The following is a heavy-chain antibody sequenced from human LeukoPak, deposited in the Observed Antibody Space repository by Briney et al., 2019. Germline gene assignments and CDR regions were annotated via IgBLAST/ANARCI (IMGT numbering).Heavy chain of an antibody. CDR1: GFTFSSYG. V-gene: IGHV3-30*03. D-gene: IGHD1-26*01. CDR3: ATTRFGGSYLGLEGFDY. J-gene: IGHJ4*02. CDR2: ISYDGSNK. Sequence: PGGSLRLSCAASGFTFSSYGMHWVRQAPGKGLEGVAVISYDGSNKYYADSVKGRFTISGDNSKNTLYLQMNSLRAEDTAVYYCATTRFGGSYLGLEGFDYWGQGTLVTVSS.